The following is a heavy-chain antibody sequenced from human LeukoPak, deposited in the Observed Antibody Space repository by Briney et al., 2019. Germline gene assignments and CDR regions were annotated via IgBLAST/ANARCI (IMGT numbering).Heavy chain of an antibody. CDR3: ARVTADAFDI. J-gene: IGHJ3*02. CDR1: GGPFSDHY. CDR2: INHSGST. V-gene: IGHV4-34*01. Sequence: SETLSLTCGVYGGPFSDHYWSWIRRTPGKGLEWIGEINHSGSTNYNPSLKSRVTISVDTSKNQFSLKLSSVTAADTAVYYCARVTADAFDIWGQGTMVTVSS.